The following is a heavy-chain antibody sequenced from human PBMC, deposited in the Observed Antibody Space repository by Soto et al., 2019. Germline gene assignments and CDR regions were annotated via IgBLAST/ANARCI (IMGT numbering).Heavy chain of an antibody. V-gene: IGHV1-69*06. CDR2: IIPLFGTA. CDR1: GGTFSSYA. Sequence: QVQLVQSGAEVKKPGASVTVSCKASGGTFSSYAISWVRQAPGQGFEWMGGIIPLFGTANYAQKFQGIGTITADKSTSTAYMELSILRSEDTAVYYCARSVSGWFLHPYYFGYWGQGTLVPVSS. J-gene: IGHJ4*02. CDR3: ARSVSGWFLHPYYFGY. D-gene: IGHD6-19*01.